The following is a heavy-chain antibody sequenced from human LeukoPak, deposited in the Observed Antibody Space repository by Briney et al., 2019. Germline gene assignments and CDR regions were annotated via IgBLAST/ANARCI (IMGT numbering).Heavy chain of an antibody. CDR2: ISWDSDSI. D-gene: IGHD3-16*01. CDR3: AKGGGGRLIYYYYMDV. J-gene: IGHJ6*03. CDR1: GFTFSSYA. V-gene: IGHV3-9*03. Sequence: GGSLTLSCAASGFTFSSYAMSWVRQAPGKGLEWVSGISWDSDSIDYADSVKGRFTISRDNAKNSLYLQMNSLRAEDMALYYCAKGGGGRLIYYYYMDVWGKGTTVTVSS.